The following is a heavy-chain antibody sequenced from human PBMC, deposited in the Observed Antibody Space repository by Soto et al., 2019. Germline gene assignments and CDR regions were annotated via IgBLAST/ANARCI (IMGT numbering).Heavy chain of an antibody. D-gene: IGHD6-19*01. Sequence: QVHLVQSGAEVKKPGASVNVSCQASGSITNHHMHWVRQAPGQGLEWMGIFNPSGLSTTYAQKFQGRVTITRDTSTSTVYIELSSVTSEDTAVYFCAKVTHRGPIAVAGPLGSWGQGTLVIVSS. J-gene: IGHJ4*02. CDR2: FNPSGLST. V-gene: IGHV1-46*01. CDR1: GSITNHH. CDR3: AKVTHRGPIAVAGPLGS.